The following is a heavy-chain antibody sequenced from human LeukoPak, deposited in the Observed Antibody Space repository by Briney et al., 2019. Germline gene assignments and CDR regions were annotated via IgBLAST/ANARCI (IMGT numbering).Heavy chain of an antibody. J-gene: IGHJ3*02. D-gene: IGHD3-10*01. Sequence: GGSLRLSCAASGFTFSSYGMSWVRQAPGKGLEWVSAISGSGGSTYYADSVKGRFTISRDSFKNTLYLQMNSLRPEDTAVYYCAKEGDYYGSGSYRDGFDIWGQGTRATVSS. V-gene: IGHV3-23*01. CDR2: ISGSGGST. CDR1: GFTFSSYG. CDR3: AKEGDYYGSGSYRDGFDI.